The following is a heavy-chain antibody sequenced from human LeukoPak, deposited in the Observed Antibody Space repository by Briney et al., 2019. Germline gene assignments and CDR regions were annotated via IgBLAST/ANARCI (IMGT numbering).Heavy chain of an antibody. Sequence: SETLSLTCTVSGGSISSYYWSWIRQPPGKGLEWIGYIYYSGSTNYNPSLKSRVTISVDMSKNQFSLKLSSVTAADTAVYYCARHYDSSGYYYGLDYWGQGTLVTVSS. CDR2: IYYSGST. D-gene: IGHD3-22*01. J-gene: IGHJ4*02. V-gene: IGHV4-59*01. CDR1: GGSISSYY. CDR3: ARHYDSSGYYYGLDY.